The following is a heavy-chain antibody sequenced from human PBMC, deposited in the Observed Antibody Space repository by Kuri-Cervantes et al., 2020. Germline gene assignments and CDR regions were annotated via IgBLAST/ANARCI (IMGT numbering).Heavy chain of an antibody. CDR1: GFTFSSYA. CDR2: ISSNGGST. J-gene: IGHJ4*02. V-gene: IGHV3-64*02. D-gene: IGHD2-15*01. CDR3: AKMGVVASYYFDY. Sequence: GGSLRLSCAASGFTFSSYAMHWVRQAPGKGLEYVSAISSNGGSTYYADSVKGRFTISRDNSKNTLYLQMNSLRAEDTAVYYCAKMGVVASYYFDYWGQGTLVTVSS.